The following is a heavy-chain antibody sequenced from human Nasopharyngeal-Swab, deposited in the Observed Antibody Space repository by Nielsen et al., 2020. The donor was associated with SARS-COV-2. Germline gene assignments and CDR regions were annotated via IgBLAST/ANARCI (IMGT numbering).Heavy chain of an antibody. CDR2: INHSGST. J-gene: IGHJ4*02. V-gene: IGHV4-34*01. Sequence: RQAPGKGLEWIGEINHSGSTNYNPSLKSRVTISVDTSKNQFSLKLSSVTAADTAVYYCARVVTWGYSYGYGGTHVAHGIYFGYWGQGTLVTVSS. D-gene: IGHD5-18*01. CDR3: ARVVTWGYSYGYGGTHVAHGIYFGY.